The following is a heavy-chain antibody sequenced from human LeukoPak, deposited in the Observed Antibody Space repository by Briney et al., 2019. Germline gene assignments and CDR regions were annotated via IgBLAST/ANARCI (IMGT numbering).Heavy chain of an antibody. J-gene: IGHJ4*02. V-gene: IGHV1-18*01. Sequence: GASVKVSCKASGYTFTSYSISWVRRAPGQGREWMGWISAYNGNTNYAQKLQGRVTMTTDTSTSTAYMELRSLRSDDTAVYYCARGARQWLVLRNFDYWGQGTLVTVSS. D-gene: IGHD6-19*01. CDR3: ARGARQWLVLRNFDY. CDR1: GYTFTSYS. CDR2: ISAYNGNT.